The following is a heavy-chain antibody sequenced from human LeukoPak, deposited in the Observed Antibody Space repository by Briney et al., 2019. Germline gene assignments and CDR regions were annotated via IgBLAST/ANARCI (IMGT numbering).Heavy chain of an antibody. CDR2: IWYDGSKR. D-gene: IGHD4/OR15-4a*01. CDR1: GFTFSNFG. CDR3: ARDTSNYGLDY. J-gene: IGHJ4*02. Sequence: PGRPLRLSCAASGFTFSNFGMHWVRQAPGKGLEWVAVIWYDGSKRYYADSVKGRFTISRDNSKNTLYLQMNSLRAEDTAVYYCARDTSNYGLDYWGQGTLVTVSS. V-gene: IGHV3-33*01.